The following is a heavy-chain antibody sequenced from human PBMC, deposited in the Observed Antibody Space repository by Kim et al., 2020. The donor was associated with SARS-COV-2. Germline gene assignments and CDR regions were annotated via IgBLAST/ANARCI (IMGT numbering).Heavy chain of an antibody. CDR1: GFIFSNYW. D-gene: IGHD3-22*01. J-gene: IGHJ6*02. Sequence: GGSLRLSCEVSGFIFSNYWMHWVRQAPGKGLVWVSRIYNDGTRTFYADSEKGRFTIYRDNAKNTLYLQMNSLRAEDTAVYYCARGMIVEYGMDVWGQGTTVTVSS. CDR2: IYNDGTRT. V-gene: IGHV3-74*01. CDR3: ARGMIVEYGMDV.